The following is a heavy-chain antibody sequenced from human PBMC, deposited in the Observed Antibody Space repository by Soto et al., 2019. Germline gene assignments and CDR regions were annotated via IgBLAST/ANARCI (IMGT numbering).Heavy chain of an antibody. CDR1: GFTFSSYG. J-gene: IGHJ5*02. CDR2: ISYDGSNK. Sequence: PGGSLRLSCAASGFTFSSYGMHWVRQAPGKGLEWVAVISYDGSNKYYADSVKGRFTISRDNSKNTLYLQMNSLRAEDTAVYYCAKGPDMITFGGVIEDNWFDPWGQGTLVTVSS. V-gene: IGHV3-30*18. CDR3: AKGPDMITFGGVIEDNWFDP. D-gene: IGHD3-16*02.